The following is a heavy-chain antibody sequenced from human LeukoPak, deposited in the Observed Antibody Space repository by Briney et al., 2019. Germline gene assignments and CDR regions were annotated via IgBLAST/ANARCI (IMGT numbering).Heavy chain of an antibody. CDR3: ARGDSSGWYLAFDI. CDR1: GGSFSGYY. V-gene: IGHV4-34*01. J-gene: IGHJ3*02. Sequence: SETLSLTCAVYGGSFSGYYRSWIRQPPGKGLEWIGEINHSGSTNYNPSLKSRVTISVDTSKNQFSLKLSSVTAADTAVYYCARGDSSGWYLAFDIWGQGTMVTVSS. CDR2: INHSGST. D-gene: IGHD6-19*01.